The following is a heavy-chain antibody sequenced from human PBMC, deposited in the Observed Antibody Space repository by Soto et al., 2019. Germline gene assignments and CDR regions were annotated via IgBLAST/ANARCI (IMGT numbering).Heavy chain of an antibody. CDR3: ARGFLRDYYYYGMDV. CDR1: GFSFVNYA. D-gene: IGHD3-16*01. Sequence: GGSLRLSCAASGFSFVNYAMNWVRQAPGKGLEWVSYISSSGSTIYYADSVKGRFTISRDNAKNSLYLQMNSLRAEDTAVYYCARGFLRDYYYYGMDVWGQGTTVTVSS. CDR2: ISSSGSTI. J-gene: IGHJ6*02. V-gene: IGHV3-48*03.